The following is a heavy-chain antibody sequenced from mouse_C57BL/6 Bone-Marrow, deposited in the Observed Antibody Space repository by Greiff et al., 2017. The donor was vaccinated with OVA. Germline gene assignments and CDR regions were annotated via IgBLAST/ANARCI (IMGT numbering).Heavy chain of an antibody. D-gene: IGHD2-4*01. CDR3: AKHEENYDYDDYAMDY. CDR1: GYTFTEYT. J-gene: IGHJ4*01. Sequence: VQLQESGAELVKPGASVKLSCKASGYTFTEYTIHWVKQRSGQGLEWIGWFYPGSGSIKYNEKFKDKATLTADKSSSTVYMELSRLTSEDSAVYFCAKHEENYDYDDYAMDYWGQGTSVTVSS. CDR2: FYPGSGSI. V-gene: IGHV1-62-2*01.